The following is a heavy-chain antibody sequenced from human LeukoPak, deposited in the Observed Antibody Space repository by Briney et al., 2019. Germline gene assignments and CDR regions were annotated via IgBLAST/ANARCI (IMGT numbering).Heavy chain of an antibody. Sequence: ASVKVSCKASGYTFTSYAISWVRQAAGQGLEWMGWISAYNGDTVYAQNLQGRVTVTTDTSTTTAYMELGNLRSDDTAVYYCARERVRYYDSSGYLAFWGQGTLVTVSS. J-gene: IGHJ4*02. CDR3: ARERVRYYDSSGYLAF. CDR2: ISAYNGDT. V-gene: IGHV1-18*01. D-gene: IGHD3-22*01. CDR1: GYTFTSYA.